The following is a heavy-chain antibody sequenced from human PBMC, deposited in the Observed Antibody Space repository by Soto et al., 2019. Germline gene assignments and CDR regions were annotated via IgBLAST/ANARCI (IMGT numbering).Heavy chain of an antibody. CDR2: IYNGGST. Sequence: PSETLSLTCTVSGDSVSSVGFHWAWLRRPPGKGLEWIGYIYNGGSTYYRPSLESRMHMSLDATRNTYSLSLTSVTAADTDVYFCARAPVGLDTISYFDYWGQGKLLTVSS. J-gene: IGHJ4*02. V-gene: IGHV4-30-4*01. CDR1: GDSVSSVGFH. CDR3: ARAPVGLDTISYFDY. D-gene: IGHD2-15*01.